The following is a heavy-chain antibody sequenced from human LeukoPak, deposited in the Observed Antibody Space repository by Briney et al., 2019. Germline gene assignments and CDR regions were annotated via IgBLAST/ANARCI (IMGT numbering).Heavy chain of an antibody. D-gene: IGHD3-10*01. CDR1: GYTFTSYG. V-gene: IGHV1-18*04. Sequence: ASVKVSCKASGYTFTSYGISWVRQAPGQGLEWMGWISAYNGNTNYAQKLQGRVTITTDTSTSTAYMELRSLRSDDTAVYYCARDVTAMARGYYYYGMDVWGKGTTVTVSS. CDR2: ISAYNGNT. J-gene: IGHJ6*04. CDR3: ARDVTAMARGYYYYGMDV.